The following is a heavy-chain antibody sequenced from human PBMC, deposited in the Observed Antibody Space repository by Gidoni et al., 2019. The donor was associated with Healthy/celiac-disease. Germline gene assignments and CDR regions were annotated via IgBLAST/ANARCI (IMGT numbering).Heavy chain of an antibody. CDR1: GFTIGAEG. CDR3: AKDIGVPPLDYGEQDGYSGIDD. V-gene: IGHV3-9*01. CDR2: ISWNSGSI. Sequence: EEQLLETGAGLGEPCRGLRFSWAASGFTIGAEGMRGVRQAPGTDLEWVSGISWNSGSIGDADSGKGQFNISRDNAKNSLYLQMNSLRAEDTALYYCAKDIGVPPLDYGEQDGYSGIDDWGQGTTVTVSS. J-gene: IGHJ6*02. D-gene: IGHD4-17*01.